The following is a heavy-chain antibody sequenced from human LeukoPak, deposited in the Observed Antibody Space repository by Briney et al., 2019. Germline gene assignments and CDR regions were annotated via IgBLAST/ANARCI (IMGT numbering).Heavy chain of an antibody. CDR1: GGSISSSSYY. Sequence: SETLSLTCTVSGGSISSSSYYWGWIRQPPGKGLEWIGSIYYSGSTYYNPSPKSRVTISVDTSKNQFSRKLSSVTAADTAVYYCARPCYDSSGYYVDYWGQGTLVTVSS. J-gene: IGHJ4*02. CDR2: IYYSGST. CDR3: ARPCYDSSGYYVDY. D-gene: IGHD3-22*01. V-gene: IGHV4-39*01.